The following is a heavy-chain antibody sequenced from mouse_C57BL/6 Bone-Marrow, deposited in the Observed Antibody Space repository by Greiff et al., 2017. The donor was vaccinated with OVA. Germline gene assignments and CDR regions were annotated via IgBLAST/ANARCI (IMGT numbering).Heavy chain of an antibody. CDR1: GFSLTSYG. J-gene: IGHJ3*01. V-gene: IGHV2-2*01. D-gene: IGHD2-3*01. CDR3: ARCLDGYYVGAY. CDR2: IWGGGST. Sequence: VHLVESGPGLVQPSQSLSITCTVSGFSLTSYGVHWVRQSPGRGLEWLGVIWGGGSTDYNAAFISRLSISKDNSKSQVFFKMNSLQADDTAIYYCARCLDGYYVGAYWGQGTLVTVSA.